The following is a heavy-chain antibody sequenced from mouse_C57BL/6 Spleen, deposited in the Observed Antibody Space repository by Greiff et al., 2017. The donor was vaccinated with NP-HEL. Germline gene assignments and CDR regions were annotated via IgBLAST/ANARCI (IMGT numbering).Heavy chain of an antibody. CDR2: IDPSDSYT. CDR3: AILLLRYR. V-gene: IGHV1-59*01. CDR1: GYTFTSYW. D-gene: IGHD1-1*01. J-gene: IGHJ2*01. Sequence: VQLQQPGAELVRPGTSVKLSCKASGYTFTSYWMHWVKQRPGQGLEWIGVIDPSDSYTNYNQKFKGKATLTVDTSSSTAYMQLSSLTSEDSAVYYCAILLLRYRWGQGTTLTVSS.